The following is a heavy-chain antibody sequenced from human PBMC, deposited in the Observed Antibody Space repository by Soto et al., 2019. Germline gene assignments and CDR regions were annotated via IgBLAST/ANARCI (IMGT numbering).Heavy chain of an antibody. V-gene: IGHV1-46*01. CDR1: GNNFSRYY. CDR3: ARAETGSFCCSED. D-gene: IGHD1-26*01. J-gene: IGHJ4*02. CDR2: INPSGSSA. Sequence: ASVKVSCKASGNNFSRYYMHWLRQAPGQGLEWMGIINPSGSSASYAQKFQGRVTMTRDTSTSTVYMELRGLRIEDTAVYYCARAETGSFCCSEDWGQGTRVTVSS.